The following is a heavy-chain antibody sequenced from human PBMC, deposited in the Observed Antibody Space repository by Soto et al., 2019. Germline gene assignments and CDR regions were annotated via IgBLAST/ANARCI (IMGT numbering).Heavy chain of an antibody. V-gene: IGHV1-46*01. Sequence: ASVKVSCKASGYTFTSYYMHCVRQAPGQGLEWMGIINPSGGSTSYAQKFQGRVTMTSDTSTSTVYMELSSLRSEDTAVYYCARAEASSSFYIYYYYGMDVWGQGTTVTVSS. D-gene: IGHD6-13*01. CDR1: GYTFTSYY. CDR3: ARAEASSSFYIYYYYGMDV. CDR2: INPSGGST. J-gene: IGHJ6*02.